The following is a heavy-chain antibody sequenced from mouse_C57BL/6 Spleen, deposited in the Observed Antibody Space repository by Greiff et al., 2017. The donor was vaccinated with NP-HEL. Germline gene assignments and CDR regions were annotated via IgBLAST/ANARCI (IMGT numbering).Heavy chain of an antibody. V-gene: IGHV1-50*01. CDR2: IDPSDSYT. J-gene: IGHJ1*03. CDR3: ARSGSSPYFDV. Sequence: QVQLQQPGAELVKPGASVKLSCKASGYTFTSYWMQWVKQRPGQGLEWIGEIDPSDSYTNYNQKFKGKATLTVDTSSSTAYMQLSSLTSEDSAVYYCARSGSSPYFDVWGTGTTVTVSS. D-gene: IGHD1-1*01. CDR1: GYTFTSYW.